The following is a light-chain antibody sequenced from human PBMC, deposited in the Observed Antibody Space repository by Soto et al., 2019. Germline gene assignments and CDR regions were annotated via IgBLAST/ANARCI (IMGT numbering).Light chain of an antibody. CDR1: QSISNN. V-gene: IGKV3-15*01. CDR3: LHYYEWPRWT. CDR2: GAS. J-gene: IGKJ1*01. Sequence: EILMTQSPSTLSVSPGERATLSCRASQSISNNLAWYQQQPGQTPRLLIYGASTTATGIPARFSGSGTGTEFTLTISSLQSEDFAVYYCLHYYEWPRWTFGQGTKVDI.